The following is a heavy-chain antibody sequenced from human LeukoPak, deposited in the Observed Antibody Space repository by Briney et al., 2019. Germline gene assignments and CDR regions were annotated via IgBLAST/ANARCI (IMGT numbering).Heavy chain of an antibody. D-gene: IGHD7-27*01. CDR2: ISYDGSNK. CDR3: ARDTGDQVSYFDY. Sequence: GGSLRLSCAASGFTFSSYAMHWVRQAPGKGLEWVAVISYDGSNKYYADSVKGRFTISRDNAKNSLYLQMNSLRAEDTAVYYCARDTGDQVSYFDYWGQGTLVTVSS. CDR1: GFTFSSYA. J-gene: IGHJ4*02. V-gene: IGHV3-30-3*01.